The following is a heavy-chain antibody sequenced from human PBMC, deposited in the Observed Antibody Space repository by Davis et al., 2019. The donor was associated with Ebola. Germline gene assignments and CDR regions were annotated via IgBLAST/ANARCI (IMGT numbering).Heavy chain of an antibody. CDR2: INHSGST. CDR3: ARRSQRWLQAYGMDV. Sequence: SETLSLTCAVYGGSFSGYYWSWIRQPPGKGLEWIGEINHSGSTNYNPSLKSRVTISVDTSKNQFSLKLSSVTAADTAVYYCARRSQRWLQAYGMDVWDQGTTVTVSS. J-gene: IGHJ6*02. CDR1: GGSFSGYY. V-gene: IGHV4-34*01. D-gene: IGHD5-24*01.